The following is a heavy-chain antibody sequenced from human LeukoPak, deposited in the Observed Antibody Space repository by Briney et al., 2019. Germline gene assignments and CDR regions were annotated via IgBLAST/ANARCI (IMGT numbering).Heavy chain of an antibody. V-gene: IGHV3-30*03. CDR1: GFTFSSYG. D-gene: IGHD2-2*01. CDR3: ARAGTYCSSTSCYSRV. J-gene: IGHJ4*02. CDR2: ISYDGSNK. Sequence: GGSLRLSCAASGFTFSSYGMHWVRQAPGKGLEWVAVISYDGSNKYYADSVKGRFTISRDNAKNSLYLQMNSLRAEDTAVYYCARAGTYCSSTSCYSRVWGQGTLVTVSS.